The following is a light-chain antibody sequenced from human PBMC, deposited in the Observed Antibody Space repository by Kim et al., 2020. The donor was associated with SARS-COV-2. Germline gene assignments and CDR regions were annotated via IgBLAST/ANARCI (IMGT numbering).Light chain of an antibody. CDR2: LSS. CDR3: MQALQSPLT. Sequence: PDSSSFRSSQRLLHPNGDNYLYWYMQKPGQSPQLLTYLSSSRASGVPDRFSGSGSGTDFTLTISRLEAEDVGVYYCMQALQSPLTFGQGTRLEIK. V-gene: IGKV2-28*01. J-gene: IGKJ5*01. CDR1: QRLLHPNGDNY.